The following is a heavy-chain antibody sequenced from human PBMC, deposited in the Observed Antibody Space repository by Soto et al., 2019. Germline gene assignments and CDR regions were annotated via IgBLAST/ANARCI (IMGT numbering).Heavy chain of an antibody. CDR3: ARHVLGYRYNWFDP. Sequence: QLQLQESGPGLVKPSETLSLTCTVSGGSISSSSYYWGWIRQPPGKGLEWIGSIYYSGSTDYNPSLKSRVTISVDTSKNQFSLKLSSVTAADTAVYYGARHVLGYRYNWFDPWGQATLVTVSS. CDR2: IYYSGST. J-gene: IGHJ5*02. D-gene: IGHD5-12*01. V-gene: IGHV4-39*01. CDR1: GGSISSSSYY.